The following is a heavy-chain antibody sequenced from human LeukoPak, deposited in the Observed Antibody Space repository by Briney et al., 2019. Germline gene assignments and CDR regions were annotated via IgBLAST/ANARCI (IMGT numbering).Heavy chain of an antibody. D-gene: IGHD3-10*01. CDR3: ARDSGSGTFT. Sequence: SETLSLTCTVSGDSISSSSYYWGWIRQPPGKGLEWIGSIYSGSTYYNPSLKSRVTISVDTSKNQFSLKLSSVTAADTAVYYCARDSGSGTFTWGQGTLVTVSS. V-gene: IGHV4-39*07. CDR1: GDSISSSSYY. CDR2: IYSGST. J-gene: IGHJ5*02.